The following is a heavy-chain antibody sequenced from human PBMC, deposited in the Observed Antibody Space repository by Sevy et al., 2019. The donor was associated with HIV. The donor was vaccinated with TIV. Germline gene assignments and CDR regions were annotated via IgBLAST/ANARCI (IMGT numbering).Heavy chain of an antibody. J-gene: IGHJ5*02. V-gene: IGHV1-2*02. CDR2: INPNSGGT. D-gene: IGHD5-12*01. CDR3: ARDGGYSGFWSWFDP. Sequence: ASVKVSCKASGYTFTGYYMHWVRQAPGQGLEWMGWINPNSGGTNYAQKFQGRVTMTRDTSISTAYMERSRLRSDDTAVYYCARDGGYSGFWSWFDPWGQGTLVTVSS. CDR1: GYTFTGYY.